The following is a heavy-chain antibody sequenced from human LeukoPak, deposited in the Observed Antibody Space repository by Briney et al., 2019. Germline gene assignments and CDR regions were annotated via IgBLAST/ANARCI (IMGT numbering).Heavy chain of an antibody. CDR3: AKGGHYYDSFYYFDY. V-gene: IGHV3-23*01. J-gene: IGHJ4*02. CDR2: ISGSGRSI. D-gene: IGHD3-22*01. Sequence: GGFLRLSCLSSGFTFNNFVMNWVRPAPWKGLEWVSGISGSGRSIYYTDSVKGRFTISRDNSKNTLYLQMTSLRAEDTAVYYCAKGGHYYDSFYYFDYRGQGTLVTVSS. CDR1: GFTFNNFV.